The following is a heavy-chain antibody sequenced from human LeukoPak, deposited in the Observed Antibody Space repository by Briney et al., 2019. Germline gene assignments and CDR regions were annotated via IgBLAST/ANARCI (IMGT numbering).Heavy chain of an antibody. Sequence: VGSLRLSCAASGFTFSSYEMIWVRQAPGKGLEWVSYISSSGSTIYYADSVKGRFTISRDNAKNTLYLQMNSLRAEDTAVYYCAKSKDIVVVPAALWGDYYYYGMDVWGQGTTVTVSS. J-gene: IGHJ6*02. V-gene: IGHV3-48*03. CDR2: ISSSGSTI. D-gene: IGHD2-2*01. CDR1: GFTFSSYE. CDR3: AKSKDIVVVPAALWGDYYYYGMDV.